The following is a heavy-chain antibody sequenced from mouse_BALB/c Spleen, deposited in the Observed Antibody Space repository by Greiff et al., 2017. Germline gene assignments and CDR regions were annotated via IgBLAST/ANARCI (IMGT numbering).Heavy chain of an antibody. V-gene: IGHV14-3*02. Sequence: EVQLQQSGAELVKPGASVKLSCTASGFNIKDTYMHWVKQRPEQGLEWIGRIDPANGNTKYDPKFQGKATITADTSSNTAYLQLSSLTSEEAAVYYCARGGYYPLYAMDYWGQGTSVTVSS. CDR2: IDPANGNT. D-gene: IGHD2-3*01. J-gene: IGHJ4*01. CDR3: ARGGYYPLYAMDY. CDR1: GFNIKDTY.